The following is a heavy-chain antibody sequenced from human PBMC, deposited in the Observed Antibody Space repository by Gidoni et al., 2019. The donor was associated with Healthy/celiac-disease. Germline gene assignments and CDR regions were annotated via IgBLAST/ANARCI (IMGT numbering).Heavy chain of an antibody. Sequence: QVQLVQSGAEVQKPGASVKVSCKASGYTFTSYAMHWVRQAPGQRLEWMGWINAGNGNTKYSQKFQGRVTITRDTSASTAYMELSSLRSEDTAVYYCAKLYSDRLRMDVWGQGTTVTVSS. D-gene: IGHD4-17*01. CDR2: INAGNGNT. CDR3: AKLYSDRLRMDV. CDR1: GYTFTSYA. J-gene: IGHJ6*02. V-gene: IGHV1-3*01.